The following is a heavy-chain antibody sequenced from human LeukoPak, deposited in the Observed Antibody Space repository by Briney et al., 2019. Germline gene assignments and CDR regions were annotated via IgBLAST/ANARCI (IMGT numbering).Heavy chain of an antibody. D-gene: IGHD6-13*01. Sequence: ASVKLSCKASGYTFTSYDINWVRQATGQGLEWMGWMNPNSGNTGYAQKFQGRVTMTRNTSISTAYMELSSLRSEDTAVYYCARELAAAGWGGVDYWGQGTLVTVSS. CDR2: MNPNSGNT. J-gene: IGHJ4*02. CDR3: ARELAAAGWGGVDY. V-gene: IGHV1-8*01. CDR1: GYTFTSYD.